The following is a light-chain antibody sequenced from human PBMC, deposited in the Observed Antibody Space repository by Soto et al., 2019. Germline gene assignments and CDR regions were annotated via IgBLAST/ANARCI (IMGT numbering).Light chain of an antibody. Sequence: DIQMTQSPSTLSASVGDRVTITCRARQSISSWLAWYQQKPGKAPKLLIYDASILESGVPSRFSGSGSGTEFTLTISSLQPDDFATYYCQQSYSTPQTFGQGTKVDTK. V-gene: IGKV1-5*01. CDR1: QSISSW. CDR2: DAS. CDR3: QQSYSTPQT. J-gene: IGKJ1*01.